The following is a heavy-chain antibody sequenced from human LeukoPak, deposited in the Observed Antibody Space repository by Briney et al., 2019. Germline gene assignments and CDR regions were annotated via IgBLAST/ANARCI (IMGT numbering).Heavy chain of an antibody. CDR2: ISGSADGT. CDR1: GFTFRTYT. V-gene: IGHV3-23*01. CDR3: ARDPSSLSMDV. Sequence: GGSLRLSCAASGFTFRTYTMNWLRQAPGEGLQWVSAISGSADGTYYSHSVKGRFTISRDNSNHTLYLQMHSLRVEDTAIYYCARDPSSLSMDVWGKRTKVTVSS. J-gene: IGHJ6*04.